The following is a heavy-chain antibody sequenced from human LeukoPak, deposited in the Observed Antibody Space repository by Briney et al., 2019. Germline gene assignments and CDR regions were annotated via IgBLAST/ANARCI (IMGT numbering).Heavy chain of an antibody. J-gene: IGHJ1*01. D-gene: IGHD5-24*01. CDR2: VDPEDGET. V-gene: IGHV1-69-2*01. Sequence: ASVKISCKVSGHTFTDYYMHWVQQAPGKGLEWMGLVDPEDGETIYAEKSQGRVTITADTSTDTAYMELSSLRSEDTAVYYCAMGRRWLQSHTEYFQHWGQGTLVTVSS. CDR1: GHTFTDYY. CDR3: AMGRRWLQSHTEYFQH.